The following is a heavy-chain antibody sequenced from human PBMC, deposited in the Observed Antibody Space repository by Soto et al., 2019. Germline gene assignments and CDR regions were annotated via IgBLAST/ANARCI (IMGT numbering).Heavy chain of an antibody. CDR1: GGTFRIDG. D-gene: IGHD2-8*02. CDR2: IIPILTTP. J-gene: IGHJ6*02. Sequence: QVQLVQSGAEVKKTGSSVKVSCKAYGGTFRIDGFSWVRQAPGQGPEWIGGIIPILTTPNYAQKFQGRVTIVADESTTTVYMELSSLKFEDTAVYYCATSVGIAPTGEDGMDVWGQGTSVTVCS. V-gene: IGHV1-69*01. CDR3: ATSVGIAPTGEDGMDV.